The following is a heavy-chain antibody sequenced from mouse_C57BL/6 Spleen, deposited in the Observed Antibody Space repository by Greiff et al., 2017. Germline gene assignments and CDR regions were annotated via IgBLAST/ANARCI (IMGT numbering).Heavy chain of an antibody. D-gene: IGHD2-12*01. CDR3: ARYEGYYSPWFAY. V-gene: IGHV7-3*01. CDR1: GFSFTGYY. J-gene: IGHJ3*01. CDR2: IRNKANGYTT. Sequence: EVMLMESGGGLVQPWGSLCLSCAASGFSFTGYYMSWVRQPPGKALEWLGFIRNKANGYTTEYSASVKGRFTISRDNSQSILYLHMNALRAEDSATYYCARYEGYYSPWFAYWGQGTLVTVSA.